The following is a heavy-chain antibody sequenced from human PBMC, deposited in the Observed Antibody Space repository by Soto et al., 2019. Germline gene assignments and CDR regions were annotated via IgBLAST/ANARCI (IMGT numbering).Heavy chain of an antibody. D-gene: IGHD6-6*01. J-gene: IGHJ6*02. CDR3: GYSSSSGAGYYYGMDV. Sequence: GGSLRLSGAASGFTVSSNYMSWVRQAPGKGLEWVSVIYSGGSTYYADSVKGRFTISRDNSKNTLYLQMNSLRAEDTAVYYCGYSSSSGAGYYYGMDVWGQGTTVTVSS. V-gene: IGHV3-53*01. CDR1: GFTVSSNY. CDR2: IYSGGST.